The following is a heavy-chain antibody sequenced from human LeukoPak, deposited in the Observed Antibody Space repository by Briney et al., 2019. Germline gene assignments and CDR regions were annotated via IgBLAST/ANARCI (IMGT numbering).Heavy chain of an antibody. CDR2: ISGSGGST. CDR3: AKGNSGYDFFDY. V-gene: IGHV3-23*01. J-gene: IGHJ4*02. D-gene: IGHD5-12*01. Sequence: GGSLTLSCVASGFSFSSYAMSWVRQAPGKGLEWVSAISGSGGSTYYADSVKGRFTISRDNSKNTLYLQMNSLRAEDTAVYYCAKGNSGYDFFDYWGQGTLVTVSS. CDR1: GFSFSSYA.